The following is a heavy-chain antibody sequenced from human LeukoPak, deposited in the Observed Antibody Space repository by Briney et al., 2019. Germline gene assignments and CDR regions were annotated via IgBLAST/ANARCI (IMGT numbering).Heavy chain of an antibody. CDR3: ARISTVTTLDAFDI. J-gene: IGHJ3*02. CDR2: IDWDDDK. D-gene: IGHD4-17*01. CDR1: GFSLITSGMC. Sequence: SGPTLVNPTQTLTLTCTFSGFSLITSGMCVSWIRQPPGKALEWLARIDWDDDKYYSTPLKTRLTISKDTSKNQVVLTATNMDPVDTATYYCARISTVTTLDAFDIWGQGTMVTVSS. V-gene: IGHV2-70*11.